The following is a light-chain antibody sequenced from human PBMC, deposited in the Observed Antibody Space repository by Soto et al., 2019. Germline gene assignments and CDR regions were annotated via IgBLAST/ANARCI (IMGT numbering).Light chain of an antibody. CDR1: SSDVGGYDY. V-gene: IGLV2-11*01. CDR3: AAWDDSLNGHV. Sequence: QSVRTQPRSGSGSPGQSVTISCTGTSSDVGGYDYVSWYQQHPGKAPKLMIHDVSKRPSGVPDRFSGSKSGTSASLTITGLQSEDEADYYCAAWDDSLNGHVFGTGTRSPS. J-gene: IGLJ1*01. CDR2: DVS.